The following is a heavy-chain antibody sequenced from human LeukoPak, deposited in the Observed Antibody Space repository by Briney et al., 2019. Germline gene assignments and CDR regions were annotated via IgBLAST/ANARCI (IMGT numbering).Heavy chain of an antibody. CDR3: AIVPRPGEYNYGYGGY. V-gene: IGHV1-46*01. CDR1: GYTFTSHA. J-gene: IGHJ4*02. CDR2: ISPPGGST. Sequence: ASVKVSCKASGYTFTSHAMKWVRQAPGQGLEWMGMISPPGGSTTYADKFQGRISRTRDMSTSTGYMELSSRRSEDTAVYYCAIVPRPGEYNYGYGGYWGQGTPVAVSS. D-gene: IGHD5-18*01.